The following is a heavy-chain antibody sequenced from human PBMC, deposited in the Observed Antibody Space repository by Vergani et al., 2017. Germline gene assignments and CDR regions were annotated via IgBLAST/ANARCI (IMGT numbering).Heavy chain of an antibody. CDR2: IYYSGST. CDR1: GGSISSYY. CDR3: ARGSRGVISPDAFDI. J-gene: IGHJ3*02. V-gene: IGHV4-59*01. Sequence: VQLQESCPGLVKPSETLSLTCTVSGGSISSYYWSWIRQPPGKGLEWIGYIYYSGSTNYNPSLKSRVTISVDTSKNQFSLKLGSVTAEDTAVYYCARGSRGVISPDAFDIWGQGTMVTVSS. D-gene: IGHD3-10*01.